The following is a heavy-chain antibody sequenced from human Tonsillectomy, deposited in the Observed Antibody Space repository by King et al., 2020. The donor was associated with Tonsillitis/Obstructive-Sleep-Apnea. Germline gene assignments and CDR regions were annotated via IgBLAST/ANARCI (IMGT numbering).Heavy chain of an antibody. CDR3: AREYPYDIWSGYYPYYFDY. D-gene: IGHD3-3*01. CDR2: ISSTGVSI. CDR1: GFTFSDYE. Sequence: QLVQSGGGLVQPGRSLRLSCAASGFTFSDYEMNWVRQAPGKGLEWVSYISSTGVSIYYADSVKGRFTISRDNAKNSLYLQMNSLRAEDTAVYYCAREYPYDIWSGYYPYYFDYWGQGTLVTVSS. J-gene: IGHJ4*02. V-gene: IGHV3-48*03.